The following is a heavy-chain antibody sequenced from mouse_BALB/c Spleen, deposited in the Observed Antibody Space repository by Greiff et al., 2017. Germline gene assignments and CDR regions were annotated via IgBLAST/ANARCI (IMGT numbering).Heavy chain of an antibody. CDR2: IDPENGDT. Sequence: VQLQQSGAELVRSGASVKLSCTASGFNIKDYYMHWVKQRPEQGLEWIGWIDPENGDTEYAPKFQGKATMTADTSSNTAYLQLSSLTSEDTAVYYCNAWHYDYADYWGQGTTLTVSS. D-gene: IGHD2-4*01. CDR3: NAWHYDYADY. V-gene: IGHV14-4*02. J-gene: IGHJ2*01. CDR1: GFNIKDYY.